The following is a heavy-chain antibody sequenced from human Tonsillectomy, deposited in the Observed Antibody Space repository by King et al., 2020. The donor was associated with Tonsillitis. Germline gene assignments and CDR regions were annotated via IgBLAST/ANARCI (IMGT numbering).Heavy chain of an antibody. J-gene: IGHJ4*02. D-gene: IGHD2-2*01. CDR3: ARSGCSGTRCLYFFDY. Sequence: QLVQSGADVKKPGASVKVSCRASGYTFTSYSFIWVRQAPGQGLEWMGWISAYNGNTNYAQKFQDRVTMTTDTSTSTAYMELRSLTSDDTAVYYCARSGCSGTRCLYFFDYWGQGTLVTVSS. V-gene: IGHV1-18*01. CDR2: ISAYNGNT. CDR1: GYTFTSYS.